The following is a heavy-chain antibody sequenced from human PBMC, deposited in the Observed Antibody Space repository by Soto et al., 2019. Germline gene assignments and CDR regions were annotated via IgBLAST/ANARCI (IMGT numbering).Heavy chain of an antibody. Sequence: QVQLVQSGAEEKKPGASVKVSCKASGYTFTSHAMHWVRQAPGQRLEWMGWINAGNGNTKYSQKFQGRVTITTDTSASTAHMELSSLRSEDTAVYYCARDGIAAAGTSWFDPWGQGTLVTVSS. J-gene: IGHJ5*02. V-gene: IGHV1-3*05. D-gene: IGHD6-13*01. CDR2: INAGNGNT. CDR1: GYTFTSHA. CDR3: ARDGIAAAGTSWFDP.